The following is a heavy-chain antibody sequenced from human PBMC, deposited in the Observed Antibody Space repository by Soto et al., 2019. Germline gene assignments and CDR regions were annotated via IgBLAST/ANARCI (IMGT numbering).Heavy chain of an antibody. CDR2: INPSGGST. CDR1: GYTFTSYY. J-gene: IGHJ4*02. D-gene: IGHD6-6*01. CDR3: ARVSKGSSSSTSADY. V-gene: IGHV1-46*01. Sequence: QVQLVQSGAEVKKPGASVKVSCKASGYTFTSYYMHWVRQAPGQGLEWMGIINPSGGSTSYAQKFQGRVTLTRDMSTSTVYMELSSLRSEDTAVYYCARVSKGSSSSTSADYWGQGTLVTVSS.